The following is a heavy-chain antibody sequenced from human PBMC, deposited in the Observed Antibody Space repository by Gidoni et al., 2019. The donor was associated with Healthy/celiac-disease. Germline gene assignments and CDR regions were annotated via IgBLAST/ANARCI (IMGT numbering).Heavy chain of an antibody. D-gene: IGHD3-22*01. V-gene: IGHV3-23*01. J-gene: IGHJ5*02. Sequence: WVSAISGSGGSTYYADSVKGRFTISRDNSKNTLYLQMNSLRAEDTAVYYCAKDSLTYDSSGYSWGQGTLVTVSS. CDR3: AKDSLTYDSSGYS. CDR2: ISGSGGST.